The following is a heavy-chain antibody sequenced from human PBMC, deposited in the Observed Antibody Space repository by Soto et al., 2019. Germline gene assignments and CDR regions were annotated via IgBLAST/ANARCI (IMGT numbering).Heavy chain of an antibody. D-gene: IGHD1-26*01. CDR1: GIIFNGFG. CDR2: IRYDGSNI. CDR3: ARAGVGASVYFGYRDY. V-gene: IGHV3-33*01. Sequence: QVQLVESGGGVVQPGRSLRLSCAASGIIFNGFGMHWVRQAPGKGLEWVAVIRYDGSNIYYADSVKGRFTISRDNSKNTLYLQRDSLRAEDTAVYYCARAGVGASVYFGYRDYWGQGALVTVSS. J-gene: IGHJ4*02.